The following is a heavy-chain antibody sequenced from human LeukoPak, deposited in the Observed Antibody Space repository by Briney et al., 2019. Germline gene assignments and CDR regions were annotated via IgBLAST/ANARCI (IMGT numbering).Heavy chain of an antibody. V-gene: IGHV3-23*01. D-gene: IGHD4-23*01. J-gene: IGHJ4*02. CDR2: ISGTGGST. CDR3: AKISPYGGNSA. Sequence: GGSLRLSCAASGFTFSNYAMSWVRQAPGKGLEWVSAISGTGGSTYYADSVKGRLTISRDNSKNTLYLQMNSLRAEDTAVYYCAKISPYGGNSAWGQGTLVTVSS. CDR1: GFTFSNYA.